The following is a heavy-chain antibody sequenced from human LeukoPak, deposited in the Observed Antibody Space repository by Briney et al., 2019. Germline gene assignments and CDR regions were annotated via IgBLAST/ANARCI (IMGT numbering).Heavy chain of an antibody. CDR3: AKEEYSGSLLTLDY. CDR2: ISGSDGST. Sequence: GGSLRLSCAASGFSFSSYGMSWVRQAPGKGLERVAAISGSDGSTYYADSVKGRFTISRDNSKNTLYLQVNSLRAEDTAVYYCAKEEYSGSLLTLDYWGQGTLVTVSS. CDR1: GFSFSSYG. D-gene: IGHD1-26*01. J-gene: IGHJ4*02. V-gene: IGHV3-23*01.